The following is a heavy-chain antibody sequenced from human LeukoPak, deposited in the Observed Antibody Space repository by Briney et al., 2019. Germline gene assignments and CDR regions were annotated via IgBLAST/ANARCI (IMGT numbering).Heavy chain of an antibody. J-gene: IGHJ4*02. CDR2: MNPSGTST. V-gene: IGHV1-46*01. D-gene: IGHD3-22*01. CDR1: GYSLTRYY. CDR3: ARALYYYDSRSYDDFDY. Sequence: EASVKVSCKASGYSLTRYYMHWVRQAPGQGLERMGIMNPSGTSTNYAQKFQGRVIMTGDTSTSTVYMELRSLRSDDTAVYYCARALYYYDSRSYDDFDYWGQGTLVTVSS.